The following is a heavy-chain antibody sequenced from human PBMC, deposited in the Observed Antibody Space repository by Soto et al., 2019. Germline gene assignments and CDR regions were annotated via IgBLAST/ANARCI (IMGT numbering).Heavy chain of an antibody. J-gene: IGHJ4*02. V-gene: IGHV1-69*06. CDR3: ARASQYYDRSGYYPMTG. CDR2: IIPIFGTA. D-gene: IGHD3-22*01. Sequence: SVKVACKASGGTFSSYAISWVRQAPGQGIEWMGGIIPIFGTANYAQKFQGRVTITADKSTSTADMELSSLRSEDTAVYYCARASQYYDRSGYYPMTGWGQGTRVTVSS. CDR1: GGTFSSYA.